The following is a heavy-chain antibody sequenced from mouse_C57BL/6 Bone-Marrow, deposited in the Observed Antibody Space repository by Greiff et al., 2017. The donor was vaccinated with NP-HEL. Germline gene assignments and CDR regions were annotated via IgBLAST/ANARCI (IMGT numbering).Heavy chain of an antibody. J-gene: IGHJ4*01. V-gene: IGHV3-8*01. CDR2: ISYSGST. CDR1: GYSITSDY. D-gene: IGHD2-1*01. Sequence: EVQLQQSGPGLAKPSQTLSLTCSVTGYSITSDYWNWVRKFPGNKLEYMGYISYSGSTYYNPSLKSRISITTETSTNHYYPQLNSVTTEDTATYYRARCRGKRDYYSMDYWGQGTSVTVSS. CDR3: ARCRGKRDYYSMDY.